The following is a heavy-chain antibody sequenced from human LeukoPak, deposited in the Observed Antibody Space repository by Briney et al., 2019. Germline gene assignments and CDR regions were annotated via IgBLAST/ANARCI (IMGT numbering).Heavy chain of an antibody. CDR3: AKDQKWGPAGYYFDS. CDR2: ISTDGKDK. V-gene: IGHV3-30*18. CDR1: AFSMNDFW. Sequence: GGSLRLSCAASAFSMNDFWMHWVRQAPGKGLEWVTVISTDGKDKKHADSVKGRFAISRDNSKDTLDLQMNSLRAEDTAVYYCAKDQKWGPAGYYFDSWGQGTLVTVSS. D-gene: IGHD2-2*01. J-gene: IGHJ4*02.